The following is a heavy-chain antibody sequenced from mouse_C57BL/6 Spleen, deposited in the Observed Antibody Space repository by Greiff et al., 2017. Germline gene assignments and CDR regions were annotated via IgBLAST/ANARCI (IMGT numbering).Heavy chain of an antibody. Sequence: EVQLVESGPVLVKPGASVKMSCKASGYTFTDYYMNWVKQSHGKSLEWIGVINPYNGGTSYNQKFKGKATLTVDKSSSTAYMELNSLTSEDSAVYYCARYPITTVVDWYFDVWGTGTTVTVSS. V-gene: IGHV1-19*01. CDR1: GYTFTDYY. D-gene: IGHD1-1*01. J-gene: IGHJ1*03. CDR3: ARYPITTVVDWYFDV. CDR2: INPYNGGT.